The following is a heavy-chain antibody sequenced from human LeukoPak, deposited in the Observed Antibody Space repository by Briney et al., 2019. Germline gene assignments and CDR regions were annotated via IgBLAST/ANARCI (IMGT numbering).Heavy chain of an antibody. V-gene: IGHV4-61*01. CDR3: ARSIAFGYDAFDI. J-gene: IGHJ3*02. D-gene: IGHD3-16*01. CDR1: GGSVSSDNYS. Sequence: PSETLSLTCTVSGGSVSSDNYSWSWIRQPPGKGLEFFGHIYYTGSTNYNPSLKSRVTISVDTSKNQFSLKLRSVTAADTAVYFCARSIAFGYDAFDIWGQGTMVTVSS. CDR2: IYYTGST.